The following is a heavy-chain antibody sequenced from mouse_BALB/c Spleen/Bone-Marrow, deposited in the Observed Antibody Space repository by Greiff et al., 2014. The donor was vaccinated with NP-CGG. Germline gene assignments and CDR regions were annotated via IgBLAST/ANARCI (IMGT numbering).Heavy chain of an antibody. Sequence: EVKVVESGGGLVKPGGSLKLSCAASGFTFSSYAMSWVRQTPEKRLEWVATISSGGNYTYYPDSVKGRFTISRDNAKNTLYLQMISLRSEDTAMYYCARYYGSSYDYWGQGTTLTVSS. J-gene: IGHJ2*01. CDR1: GFTFSSYA. CDR3: ARYYGSSYDY. CDR2: ISSGGNYT. V-gene: IGHV5-9-3*01. D-gene: IGHD1-1*01.